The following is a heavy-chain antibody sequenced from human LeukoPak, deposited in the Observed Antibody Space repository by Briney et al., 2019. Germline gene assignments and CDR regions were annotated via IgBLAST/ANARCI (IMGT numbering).Heavy chain of an antibody. D-gene: IGHD4-17*01. CDR1: GFTFSIYA. V-gene: IGHV3-21*01. CDR3: ARGYGDYLPYYYMDV. Sequence: GSLRLPCAASGFTFSIYAMSWARQAPGKGLEWVSSISSSSSCIYYADSLKGRFTISRDNAKNSLYLQMNSLRAEDTAVYYCARGYGDYLPYYYMDVWGKGTTVTVSS. J-gene: IGHJ6*03. CDR2: ISSSSSCI.